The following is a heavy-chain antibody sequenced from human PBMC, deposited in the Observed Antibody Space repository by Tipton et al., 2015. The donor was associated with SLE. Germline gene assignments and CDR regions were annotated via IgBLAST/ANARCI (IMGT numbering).Heavy chain of an antibody. J-gene: IGHJ4*02. CDR3: ARSAVAGPYYFDY. V-gene: IGHV4-38-2*02. Sequence: TLSLTCTVSGGSVSSGYYWGWIRQPPGKGLEWIGSIYHSGSTYYNPSLKSRVTISVDTSKNQFSLKLSSVTAADTAVYYCARSAVAGPYYFDYWGQGTLVTVSS. CDR1: GGSVSSGYY. D-gene: IGHD6-19*01. CDR2: IYHSGST.